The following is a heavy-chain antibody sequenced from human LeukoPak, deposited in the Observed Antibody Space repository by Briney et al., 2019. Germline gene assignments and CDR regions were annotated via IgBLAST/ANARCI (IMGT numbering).Heavy chain of an antibody. D-gene: IGHD6-25*01. CDR2: INHSGST. J-gene: IGHJ6*03. CDR3: ARVGPYSSGKGGYYYYYMDV. CDR1: GGSFSGYY. V-gene: IGHV4-34*01. Sequence: PSETLSLTCAVYGGSFSGYYWSWIRQPPGKGLEWIGEINHSGSTNYNPSLKSRVTISVDTSKNQFSLKLSSVTAADTAVYYCARVGPYSSGKGGYYYYYMDVWGKGTTVTVSS.